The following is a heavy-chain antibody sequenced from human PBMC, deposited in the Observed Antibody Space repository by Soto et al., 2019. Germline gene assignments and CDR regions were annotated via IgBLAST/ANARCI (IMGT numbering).Heavy chain of an antibody. D-gene: IGHD6-19*01. CDR3: ARDRSVAGERYAFDI. J-gene: IGHJ3*02. V-gene: IGHV1-18*04. CDR1: GYTFTSYG. Sequence: ASVKVSCKASGYTFTSYGISCVRQAPGQGLEWMGWISAYNGNTNYAQKLQGRVTMTTDTSTSTAYMELRSLRSDDTAVYYCARDRSVAGERYAFDIWGQGTMVTVSS. CDR2: ISAYNGNT.